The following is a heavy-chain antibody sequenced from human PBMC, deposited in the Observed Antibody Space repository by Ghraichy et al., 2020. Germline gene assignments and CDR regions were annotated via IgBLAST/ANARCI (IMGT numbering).Heavy chain of an antibody. CDR2: ISSSSSTI. Sequence: GSLRLSCAASGFTFSSYRMNWVRQAPGKGLEWVSYISSSSSTIYYADSVKGRFTISRDNAKNSLYLQMNSLRDEDTAVYYCASRSGYYSYFDYWGQGTLVTVSS. CDR3: ASRSGYYSYFDY. CDR1: GFTFSSYR. D-gene: IGHD3-3*01. V-gene: IGHV3-48*02. J-gene: IGHJ4*02.